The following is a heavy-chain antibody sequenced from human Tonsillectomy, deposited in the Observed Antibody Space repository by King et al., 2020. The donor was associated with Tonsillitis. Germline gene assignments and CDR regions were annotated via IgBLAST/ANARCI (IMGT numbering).Heavy chain of an antibody. J-gene: IGHJ4*02. CDR2: IRFDGSNE. V-gene: IGHV3-30*02. CDR1: GFTFSHHA. D-gene: IGHD6-6*01. CDR3: GIFGSIAGRRDY. Sequence: VQLVESGGGVVQPGGSLRLSCAASGFTFSHHALHWVRQAPGKGLEWVTYIRFDGSNEYYVDSVKGRFTISRDNSRNTLYLQMNSLRTEDTAVYYCGIFGSIAGRRDYWGQGTLVSVSS.